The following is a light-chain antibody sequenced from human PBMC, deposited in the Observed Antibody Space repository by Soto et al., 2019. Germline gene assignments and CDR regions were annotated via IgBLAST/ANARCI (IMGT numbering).Light chain of an antibody. CDR2: DAS. CDR3: QQYNTYSQT. Sequence: DIQMTQSPSTLAASVGDRVTITCRASQTISSWLAWYQQKPGKAPNLLIYDASTLEGGVPSRFSGSGSGTEFTLTISSLQPDDFATYYCQQYNTYSQTFGQGTKVDIK. CDR1: QTISSW. J-gene: IGKJ1*01. V-gene: IGKV1-5*01.